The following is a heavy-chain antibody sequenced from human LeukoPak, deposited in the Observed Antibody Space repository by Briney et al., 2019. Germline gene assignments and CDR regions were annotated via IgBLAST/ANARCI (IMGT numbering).Heavy chain of an antibody. CDR1: GGTFSSYA. Sequence: GSSVKVSCKASGGTFSSYAISWVRQAPGQGFEWMGGIIPIFGTANYAQKFQGRVTITADESTSTAYMELSSLRSEDTAVYYCARRYDILTGYSPDDFDIWGQGTMVTVSS. V-gene: IGHV1-69*01. CDR2: IIPIFGTA. J-gene: IGHJ3*02. D-gene: IGHD3-9*01. CDR3: ARRYDILTGYSPDDFDI.